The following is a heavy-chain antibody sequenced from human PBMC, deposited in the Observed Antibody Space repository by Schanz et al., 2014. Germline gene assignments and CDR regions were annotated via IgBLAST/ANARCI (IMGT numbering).Heavy chain of an antibody. V-gene: IGHV3-21*01. CDR3: ASPVRLGQKCFDP. CDR2: ISSSSTYI. CDR1: GFTFSTYS. J-gene: IGHJ5*02. Sequence: EVQLVESGGGLVQPGGSLRLSCVASGFTFSTYSMGWVRQAPGKGLEWVSSISSSSTYIYYADSVKGRFTVSRDNAKNSLYLQMNSLRAEDTAVYYCASPVRLGQKCFDPWGQGTLVTVSS. D-gene: IGHD3-10*01.